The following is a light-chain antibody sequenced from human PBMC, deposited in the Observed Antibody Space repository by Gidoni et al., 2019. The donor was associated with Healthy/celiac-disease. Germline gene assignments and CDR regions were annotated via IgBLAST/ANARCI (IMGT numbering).Light chain of an antibody. CDR1: QSISSW. V-gene: IGKV1-5*03. CDR3: QQYNSYWT. Sequence: DTQMIQSPSTLTASVGDRVTITCRASQSISSWLAWYQQKPGKAPKLLIYKASSLESGVPSRFSGSGSGTEFTLTISSLQPDDFATYYCQQYNSYWTFXQXTKVEIK. J-gene: IGKJ1*01. CDR2: KAS.